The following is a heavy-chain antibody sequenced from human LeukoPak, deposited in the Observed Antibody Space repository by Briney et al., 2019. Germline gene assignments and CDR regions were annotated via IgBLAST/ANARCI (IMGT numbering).Heavy chain of an antibody. CDR1: GGSISSGGYS. D-gene: IGHD2-2*01. Sequence: SQTLSLTCAVSGGSISSGGYSWSWIRQPPGKGLEWIGYIYHSGSTYYNPSLKSRVTISVDRSKNQFSLKLSSVTAADTAVYYCARAGQYCSSTSCYAQWFDPWGQGTLVTVSS. J-gene: IGHJ5*02. CDR3: ARAGQYCSSTSCYAQWFDP. CDR2: IYHSGST. V-gene: IGHV4-30-2*01.